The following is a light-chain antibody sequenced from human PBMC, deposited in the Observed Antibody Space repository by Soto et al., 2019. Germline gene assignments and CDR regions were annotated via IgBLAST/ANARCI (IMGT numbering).Light chain of an antibody. CDR1: QIVLYSSNNKNY. CDR3: QQYYTPPIP. Sequence: DVVRSQSPDSLAVSLGDRATINCKSSQIVLYSSNNKNYLAWYQQKPGQPPKLVIYWASTRESGVPDRFSGSGSGTDFTLTVSSLQAEDVAVYYCQQYYTPPIPSGQRTLLAI. J-gene: IGKJ5*01. CDR2: WAS. V-gene: IGKV4-1*01.